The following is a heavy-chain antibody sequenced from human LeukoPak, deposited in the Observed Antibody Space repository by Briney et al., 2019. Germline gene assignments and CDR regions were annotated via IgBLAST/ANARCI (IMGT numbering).Heavy chain of an antibody. V-gene: IGHV1-18*01. J-gene: IGHJ4*02. D-gene: IGHD3-22*01. CDR3: ARALAYYYDSSGYTLDY. CDR2: ISAYNGNT. Sequence: ASVKVSCKASGYTFTSYGISWVRQAPGQGLEWMGWISAYNGNTNYAQKLQGRVTMTTDTSTSTAYMELRSLRSEDTAVYYCARALAYYYDSSGYTLDYWGQGTLVTVSS. CDR1: GYTFTSYG.